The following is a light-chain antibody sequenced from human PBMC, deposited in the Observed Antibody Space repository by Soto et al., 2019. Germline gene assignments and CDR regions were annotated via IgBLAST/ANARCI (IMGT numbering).Light chain of an antibody. CDR2: DVT. J-gene: IGLJ1*01. CDR1: STDVGGYNY. V-gene: IGLV2-11*01. Sequence: QSALAQPRSVSGSPGQSVTISCTGISTDVGGYNYVSWYQQHPGKVPKLIIFDVTKRPSGVPDRFSASKSGNTASLTIAGLQAEDEADYYCCSFEGPYNFVFGTGTKVTVL. CDR3: CSFEGPYNFV.